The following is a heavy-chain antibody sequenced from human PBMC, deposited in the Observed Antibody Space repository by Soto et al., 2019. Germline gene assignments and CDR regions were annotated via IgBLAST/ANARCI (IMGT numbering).Heavy chain of an antibody. CDR2: IYYSGST. CDR3: ARHGGTRDDY. Sequence: WETLSLTCTVSGGSISSSSYYWGWIRQPPGKGLEWIGSIYYSGSTYYNPSLKSRVTISVDTSKNQFSLKLSSVTAADTAVYYCARHGGTRDDYWGQGTLVTVSS. V-gene: IGHV4-39*01. J-gene: IGHJ4*02. CDR1: GGSISSSSYY. D-gene: IGHD1-26*01.